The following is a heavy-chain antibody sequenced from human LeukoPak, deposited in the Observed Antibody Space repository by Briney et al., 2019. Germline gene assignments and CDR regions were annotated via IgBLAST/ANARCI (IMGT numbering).Heavy chain of an antibody. CDR3: ARGCSGGSCYIDWFDP. CDR2: VSSSGST. V-gene: IGHV4-4*07. CDR1: GDSISYFY. D-gene: IGHD2-15*01. Sequence: SETLSLTCSVSGDSISYFYWSWIRQAAGKGLEWIGRVSSSGSTDYNASLKSRVTISVDTSKNQFSLKLSSVTAADTAVYYCARGCSGGSCYIDWFDPWGQGTLVTVSS. J-gene: IGHJ5*02.